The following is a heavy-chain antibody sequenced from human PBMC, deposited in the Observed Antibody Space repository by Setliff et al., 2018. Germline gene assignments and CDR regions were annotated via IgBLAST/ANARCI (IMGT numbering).Heavy chain of an antibody. D-gene: IGHD6-19*01. J-gene: IGHJ4*02. V-gene: IGHV4-59*12. CDR2: VYHSGTA. CDR1: GGPFSGAS. Sequence: SETLSLTCTVSGGPFSGASIWSWIRQPPGKGLEFIGYVYHSGTAKYDPSLESRAIMSVDASKNEISLNLTSVTAADTAVYYCATSGFCSAGSCYSFDDWGQGALVTVSS. CDR3: ATSGFCSAGSCYSFDD.